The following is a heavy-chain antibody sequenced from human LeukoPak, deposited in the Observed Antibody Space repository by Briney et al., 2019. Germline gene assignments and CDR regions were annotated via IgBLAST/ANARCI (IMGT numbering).Heavy chain of an antibody. Sequence: GGSLRLSCAASGFTFSSYGMHWVRQAPGKGLEWVAFIRYDGSNKYYADSVKGRFTISRDNSKNTLYLQMNSLRAEDTAVYYCASLSVVVPAAIDYWGQGTLVTVSS. J-gene: IGHJ4*02. CDR3: ASLSVVVPAAIDY. D-gene: IGHD2-2*01. CDR1: GFTFSSYG. CDR2: IRYDGSNK. V-gene: IGHV3-30*02.